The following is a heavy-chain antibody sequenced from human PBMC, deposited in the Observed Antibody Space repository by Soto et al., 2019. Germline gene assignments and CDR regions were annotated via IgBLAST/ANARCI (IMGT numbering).Heavy chain of an antibody. V-gene: IGHV4-59*11. CDR1: GGSMSSHY. CDR3: ERADPTDYVDS. J-gene: IGHJ4*02. Sequence: SETLSLTCTVSGGSMSSHYWTWLRQPPGKGLEWIGYISYSGSTYSNPSLKGRVTISADTSKNHFSLSLSSMIAADTAVYYCERADPTDYVDSWGQGTLVTVSS. CDR2: ISYSGST. D-gene: IGHD1-1*01.